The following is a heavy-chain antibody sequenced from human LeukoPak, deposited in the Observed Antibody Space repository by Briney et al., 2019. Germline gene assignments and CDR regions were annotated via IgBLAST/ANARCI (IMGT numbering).Heavy chain of an antibody. CDR3: ARDGAYSSSWVWFDP. V-gene: IGHV3-48*03. D-gene: IGHD6-13*01. J-gene: IGHJ5*02. CDR1: GFTFSSYE. Sequence: PGGSLRLSCAASGFTFSSYEMNWVCQGQGQGLEWVSYISSSGSSIYYADSVKGRFTISRDNAKNSLYLQMNSLRAEDTAVYYCARDGAYSSSWVWFDPWGQGTLVTVSS. CDR2: ISSSGSSI.